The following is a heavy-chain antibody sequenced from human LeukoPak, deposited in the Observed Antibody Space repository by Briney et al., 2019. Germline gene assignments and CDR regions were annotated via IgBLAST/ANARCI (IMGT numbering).Heavy chain of an antibody. Sequence: GGSLRLSCAASGFTFSSYAMNRVRQAPGKGLEWVSAICSNDNNTYYANSVKGRFTISRDNSKNTLSLQLNSLRAEDTAVYFCAKGGFDYWGQGTLVTVSS. CDR3: AKGGFDY. CDR2: ICSNDNNT. CDR1: GFTFSSYA. V-gene: IGHV3-23*01. J-gene: IGHJ4*02.